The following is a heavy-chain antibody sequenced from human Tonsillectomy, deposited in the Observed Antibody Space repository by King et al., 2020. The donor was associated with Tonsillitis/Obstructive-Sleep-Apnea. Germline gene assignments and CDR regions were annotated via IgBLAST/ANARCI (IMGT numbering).Heavy chain of an antibody. J-gene: IGHJ4*02. Sequence: VQLQQWGAGLLKPSETLSLTCAVYGGSFSGYYWSWIRQPPGKGLEWIGEINHSGSTNYNPSLKSRVTISVDTSKNQFSLKLSSGTAADTAVYYCARGRRVAAAGTGFFDYWGQGTLVTVSS. CDR2: INHSGST. CDR1: GGSFSGYY. CDR3: ARGRRVAAAGTGFFDY. D-gene: IGHD6-13*01. V-gene: IGHV4-34*01.